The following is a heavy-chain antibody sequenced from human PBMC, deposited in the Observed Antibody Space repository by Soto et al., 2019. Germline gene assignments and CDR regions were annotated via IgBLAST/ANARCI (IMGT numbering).Heavy chain of an antibody. CDR1: GFTFSSYA. V-gene: IGHV3-23*01. D-gene: IGHD3-10*01. CDR2: ISGSGGSP. J-gene: IGHJ4*02. Sequence: GGSLRLSCVVSGFTFSSYAMNWVRQAPGKGLEWVSAISGSGGSPYYADSVKGRFTISRDNAKNTLYLQMNSLRAEDTAVYYCAKGAYGSGKNYFDYWGQGTLVTVSS. CDR3: AKGAYGSGKNYFDY.